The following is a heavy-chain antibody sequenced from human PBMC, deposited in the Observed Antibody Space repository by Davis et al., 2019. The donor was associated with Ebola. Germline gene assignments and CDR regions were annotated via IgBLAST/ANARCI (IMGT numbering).Heavy chain of an antibody. CDR2: IYSGGST. V-gene: IGHV3-66*01. CDR3: AKDGFESDSSSWSVEYYFDY. J-gene: IGHJ4*02. CDR1: GFTVSSNY. Sequence: PGGSLRLSCAASGFTVSSNYMSWVRQAPGKGLEWVSVIYSGGSTYYADSVKGRFTISRDNSKNTLYLQMNSLRAEDTAVYYCAKDGFESDSSSWSVEYYFDYWGQGTLVTVSS. D-gene: IGHD6-13*01.